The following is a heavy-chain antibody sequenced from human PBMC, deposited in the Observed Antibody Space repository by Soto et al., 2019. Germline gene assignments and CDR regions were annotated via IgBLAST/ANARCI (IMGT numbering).Heavy chain of an antibody. CDR1: GGSFSGYY. CDR3: ARGIKGSGYHYYYYGMDV. J-gene: IGHJ6*02. V-gene: IGHV4-34*01. CDR2: INHSGST. Sequence: SETLSLTCAVYGGSFSGYYWSWIRQPPGKGLEWIGEINHSGSTNYNPSLKSRVTISVDTSKNQFSLKLSSVTAADTAVYYCARGIKGSGYHYYYYGMDVWGQGTTVTVSS. D-gene: IGHD3-3*01.